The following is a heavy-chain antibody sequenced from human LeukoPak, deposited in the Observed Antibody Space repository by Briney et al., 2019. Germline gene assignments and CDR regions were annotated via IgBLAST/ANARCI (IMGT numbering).Heavy chain of an antibody. Sequence: AGGSLRLSCAASGFTFSSYWMHWVRQAPGKGLVWVSRINSDGSSTSYADSVKGRFTISRDNAKNSLYLQMNSLRAEDTALYYCARDRKRKNGGHGDHLYYFDYWGQGTLVTVSS. CDR1: GFTFSSYW. CDR3: ARDRKRKNGGHGDHLYYFDY. D-gene: IGHD4-17*01. J-gene: IGHJ4*02. V-gene: IGHV3-74*01. CDR2: INSDGSST.